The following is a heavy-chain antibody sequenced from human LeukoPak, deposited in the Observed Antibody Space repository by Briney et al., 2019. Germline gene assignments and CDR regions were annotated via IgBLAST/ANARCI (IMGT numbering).Heavy chain of an antibody. J-gene: IGHJ4*02. CDR1: GGTFSSYA. V-gene: IGHV1-69*10. Sequence: SVKVSCKASGGTFSSYAISWVRQAPGQGLEWMGGNIPILGIANYAQKFQGRVTITADKSTSTAYMELSSLRSEDTAVYYCARVGEAEYCSSTSCYIYWGQGTLVTVSS. CDR2: NIPILGIA. D-gene: IGHD2-2*02. CDR3: ARVGEAEYCSSTSCYIY.